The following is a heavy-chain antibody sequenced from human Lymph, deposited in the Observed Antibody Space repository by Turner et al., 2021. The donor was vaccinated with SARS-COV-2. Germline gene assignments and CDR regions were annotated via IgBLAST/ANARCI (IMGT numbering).Heavy chain of an antibody. D-gene: IGHD3-10*01. CDR1: GGTFSSYA. Sequence: QVQLVQSGAGVKKPGSSVKVSCKASGGTFSSYAISWVRQAPGQGLEWMGGIIPIFGSPDYAQKFQGRVTITADESTSTAYMELSSLRSEDTAVYYCASFGGDYVFDYWGQGTLVTVSS. J-gene: IGHJ4*02. CDR3: ASFGGDYVFDY. V-gene: IGHV1-69*01. CDR2: IIPIFGSP.